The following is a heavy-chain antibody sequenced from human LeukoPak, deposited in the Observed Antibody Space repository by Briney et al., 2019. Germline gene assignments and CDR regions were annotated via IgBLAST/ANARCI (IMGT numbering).Heavy chain of an antibody. CDR3: ARDGPIGVYY. CDR2: INHSGGT. J-gene: IGHJ4*02. Sequence: SETLSLTCAVYGGSFSGYYWSWIRQPPGKGLEWIGEINHSGGTNYNPSLKSRVTISVDTSKNQFSLKLSSVTAADTAVYYCARDGPIGVYYWGQGTLVTVSS. D-gene: IGHD3-16*01. CDR1: GGSFSGYY. V-gene: IGHV4-34*01.